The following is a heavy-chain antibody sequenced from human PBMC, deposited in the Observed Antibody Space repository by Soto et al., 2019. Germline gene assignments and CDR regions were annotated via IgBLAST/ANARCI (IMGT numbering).Heavy chain of an antibody. D-gene: IGHD2-2*01. V-gene: IGHV1-3*01. CDR3: ARGLVVVPAAMGAFDI. CDR2: INAGNGNT. CDR1: GYTFTSYA. J-gene: IGHJ3*02. Sequence: ASVKVSCKASGYTFTSYAMHWVRQAPGQRLEWMGWINAGNGNTKYSQKFQGRVTITRDTSASTAYMELSSLRSEDTAVYYCARGLVVVPAAMGAFDIWGQGTMVTVSS.